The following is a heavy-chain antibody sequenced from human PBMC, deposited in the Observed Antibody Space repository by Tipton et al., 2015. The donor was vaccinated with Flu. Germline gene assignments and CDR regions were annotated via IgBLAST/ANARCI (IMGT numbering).Heavy chain of an antibody. Sequence: TLSLTCTVSGGSISSGSYYWSWIRQPAGKGLEWIGRIYTSGSTNYNPSLKSRITISVDTSKNQFSLKLRSVTAADTAVYYCARAHYDYVWGSYRYNYFDTWGQGTRVTVSS. CDR3: ARAHYDYVWGSYRYNYFDT. D-gene: IGHD3-16*02. CDR2: IYTSGST. V-gene: IGHV4-61*02. J-gene: IGHJ4*02. CDR1: GGSISSGSYY.